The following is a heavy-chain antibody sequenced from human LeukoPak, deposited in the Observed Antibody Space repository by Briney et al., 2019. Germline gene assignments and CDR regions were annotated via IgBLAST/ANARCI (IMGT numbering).Heavy chain of an antibody. D-gene: IGHD3-10*01. V-gene: IGHV1-24*01. CDR2: FDPEDGET. CDR3: ATEGDPMVREGYYYGMDV. Sequence: ASVKVSCKVSGYTLTELSMRWVRQAPGKGLEWMGGFDPEDGETIYAQKFQGKVTMTEDTSTDTAYMELSSLRSEDTAVYYCATEGDPMVREGYYYGMDVWGQGTTVTVSS. CDR1: GYTLTELS. J-gene: IGHJ6*02.